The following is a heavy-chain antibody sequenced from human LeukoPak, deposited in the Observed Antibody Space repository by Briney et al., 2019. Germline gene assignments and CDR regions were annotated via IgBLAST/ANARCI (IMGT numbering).Heavy chain of an antibody. J-gene: IGHJ4*02. Sequence: GGSLRLSCAASGFTFSSYSMNWVRQAPGKGLEWVSSISSSSSYIYYADSVKGRFTISRDNAKNSLYLQMNSLRAEDTAVYYCASVPPSIAVAGTDDYWGQGTLVTVSS. CDR2: ISSSSSYI. CDR3: ASVPPSIAVAGTDDY. D-gene: IGHD6-19*01. V-gene: IGHV3-21*01. CDR1: GFTFSSYS.